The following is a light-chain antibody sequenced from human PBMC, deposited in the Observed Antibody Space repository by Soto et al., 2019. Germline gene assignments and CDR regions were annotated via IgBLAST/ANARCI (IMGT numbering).Light chain of an antibody. J-gene: IGKJ1*01. CDR2: GAS. V-gene: IGKV3-15*01. Sequence: EIVMTQSPGTLSVSPGERATLSCRASQTVSNNLAWYQQKPGQAPRLLIFGASTRASGVPARFSGSGSGTEFTITISSLQSEDFAVYYCQQYNNWPMTFGQGTKVDIK. CDR3: QQYNNWPMT. CDR1: QTVSNN.